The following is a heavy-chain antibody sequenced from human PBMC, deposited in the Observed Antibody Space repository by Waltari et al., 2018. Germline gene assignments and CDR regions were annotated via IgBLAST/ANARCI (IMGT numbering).Heavy chain of an antibody. CDR3: ARGYYGAGSYLYFDY. J-gene: IGHJ4*02. CDR1: GGSFSGYY. Sequence: QVQLQQWGAGLLKPSETLSLTCAVYGGSFSGYYWSWIRQPPGKGLEWIGEINHSGRTNYNPSLKGRVTISVDKSKNQLSLKLSSVTAADTAVYYCARGYYGAGSYLYFDYWGQGTLVTVSS. V-gene: IGHV4-34*01. CDR2: INHSGRT. D-gene: IGHD3-10*01.